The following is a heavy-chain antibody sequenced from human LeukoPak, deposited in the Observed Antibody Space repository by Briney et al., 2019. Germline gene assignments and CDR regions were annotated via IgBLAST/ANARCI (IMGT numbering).Heavy chain of an antibody. D-gene: IGHD6-13*01. V-gene: IGHV4-4*07. J-gene: IGHJ5*02. Sequence: SETLSLTCTVSGGSISSYYWSWIRQPAGKGLEWIWRIYTSGSNNYNPSLKSRATMSVDTSKNQFSLKLSSVTAADTAVYYCARDQGWQQLVQWFDPWGQGTLVTVSP. CDR2: IYTSGSN. CDR1: GGSISSYY. CDR3: ARDQGWQQLVQWFDP.